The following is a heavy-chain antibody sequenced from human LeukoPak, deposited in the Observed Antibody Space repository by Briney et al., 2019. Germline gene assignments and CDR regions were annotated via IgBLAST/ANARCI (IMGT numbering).Heavy chain of an antibody. CDR1: GFTFSSYW. D-gene: IGHD2/OR15-2a*01. J-gene: IGHJ4*02. Sequence: GGSLRLSCAASGFTFSSYWMHWVRQTPGKGLVWVSRISTDGSSTTYADSVKGRFTISRDNAKNTLYLQMHSLRAVDTAMYYCARGTQIFWGQGTLVTVSS. V-gene: IGHV3-74*01. CDR2: ISTDGSST. CDR3: ARGTQIF.